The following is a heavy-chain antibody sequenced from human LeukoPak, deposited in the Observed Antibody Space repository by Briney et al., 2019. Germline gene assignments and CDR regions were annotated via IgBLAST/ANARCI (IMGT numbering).Heavy chain of an antibody. D-gene: IGHD6-6*01. CDR1: GGSFSGYY. CDR2: INHSGST. CDR3: ARLQLVLLRTYNWFDP. V-gene: IGHV4-34*01. J-gene: IGHJ5*02. Sequence: SETLSLTCAVYGGSFSGYYWSWIRQPPGKGLEWIGEINHSGSTNYNPSLKSRVTISVDTSKNQFSLKLSSVTAADTAVYYCARLQLVLLRTYNWFDPWGQGTLVTVSS.